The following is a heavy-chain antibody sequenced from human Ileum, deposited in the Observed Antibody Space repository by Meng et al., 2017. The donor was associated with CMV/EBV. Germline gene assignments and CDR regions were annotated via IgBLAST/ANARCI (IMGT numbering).Heavy chain of an antibody. CDR2: INPNTGST. D-gene: IGHD2-2*01. Sequence: ASVKVSCKASGYTFTSYDINWVRQAPGQGLEWMGRINPNTGSTSYAQKFQGRVTVTRDTSISTAYVELSRLRSDDMAIYYCATCSSSACFYYGMDDWGQGTTVTVSS. V-gene: IGHV1-2*02. CDR3: ATCSSSACFYYGMDD. CDR1: GYTFTSYD. J-gene: IGHJ6*02.